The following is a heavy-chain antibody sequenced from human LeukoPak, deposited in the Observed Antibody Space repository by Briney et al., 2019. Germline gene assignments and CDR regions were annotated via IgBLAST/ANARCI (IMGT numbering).Heavy chain of an antibody. D-gene: IGHD2-2*01. CDR2: IKQDGGEN. CDR3: ARDLVAVVPAAPFAY. J-gene: IGHJ4*02. Sequence: GGSLRLSCAASGFTFSAYWMSWVRQAPGKGLEWVANIKQDGGENYYVDSVRGRFTISRDNAKNSLYLQMNSLRAEDTAVYYCARDLVAVVPAAPFAYWGQGTLVTVSS. CDR1: GFTFSAYW. V-gene: IGHV3-7*01.